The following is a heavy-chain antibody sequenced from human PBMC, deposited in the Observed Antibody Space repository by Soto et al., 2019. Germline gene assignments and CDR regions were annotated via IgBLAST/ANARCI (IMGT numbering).Heavy chain of an antibody. CDR2: IYYSGST. CDR3: ARVKGYYDSSGYNWFDP. V-gene: IGHV4-30-4*01. D-gene: IGHD3-22*01. J-gene: IGHJ5*02. Sequence: SETLSLTCTVSGGSISSGDYYWSWIRQPPGKGLEWIVYIYYSGSTHYNPSLKSRATISEDTSKNQFSLKLSSVTAADTAVYYCARVKGYYDSSGYNWFDPWGQGTLVTVSS. CDR1: GGSISSGDYY.